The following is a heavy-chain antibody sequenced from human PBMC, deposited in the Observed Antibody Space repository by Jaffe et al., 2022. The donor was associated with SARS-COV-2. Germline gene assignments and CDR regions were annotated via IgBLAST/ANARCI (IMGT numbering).Heavy chain of an antibody. CDR2: ISGSGGST. CDR1: GFTFSRYA. D-gene: IGHD5-12*01. J-gene: IGHJ4*02. Sequence: EVQLLQYGGGLVQPGGSLRLSCADSGFTFSRYAMTWVRQVPGKGLEWVSAISGSGGSTFYADSVKGRFTISRDNSKNTLYLQMNSLRAEDTAVYYCAKDGVATIKFANWGQGTLVTVSS. V-gene: IGHV3-23*01. CDR3: AKDGVATIKFAN.